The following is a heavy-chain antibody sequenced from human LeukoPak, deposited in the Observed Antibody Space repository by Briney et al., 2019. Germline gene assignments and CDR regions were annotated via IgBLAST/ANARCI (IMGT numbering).Heavy chain of an antibody. CDR1: GYSFTSYW. Sequence: GESLKISCKGSGYSFTSYWIGWVRQMPGKGLEWTGTIYPDDPDIRYSPSFQGQVTISGDKSFSTVYLQWSSLKASDTAMYFCAKKRSSGYYDSGGYAIDAFDVWGQGTMVTVSS. CDR3: AKKRSSGYYDSGGYAIDAFDV. V-gene: IGHV5-51*01. CDR2: IYPDDPDI. J-gene: IGHJ3*01. D-gene: IGHD3-22*01.